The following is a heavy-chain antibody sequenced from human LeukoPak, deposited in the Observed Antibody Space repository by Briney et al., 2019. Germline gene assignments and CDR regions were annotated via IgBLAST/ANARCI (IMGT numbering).Heavy chain of an antibody. D-gene: IGHD3-10*01. Sequence: PSETLSLTCTVSGVSISSSNSYWGWIRQPPGKGLEWIVSIYYSGSTYYNPSLKSRVTISVDTSKNQFSLKLSSVTAADTAVYYCARQRHSGGSADWFDPWGQGTLVTVSS. J-gene: IGHJ5*02. CDR2: IYYSGST. CDR3: ARQRHSGGSADWFDP. V-gene: IGHV4-39*01. CDR1: GVSISSSNSY.